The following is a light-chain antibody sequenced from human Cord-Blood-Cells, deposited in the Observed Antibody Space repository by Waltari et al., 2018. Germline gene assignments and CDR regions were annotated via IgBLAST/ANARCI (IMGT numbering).Light chain of an antibody. V-gene: IGLV2-23*01. CDR1: SSDVGRYNL. J-gene: IGLJ3*02. CDR3: CSYAGSSTWV. CDR2: EGS. Sequence: QSAPTQPASVSGSPGQSITIPCTGTSSDVGRYNLVYWYQQHPGKAPKLRIYEGSMRPSGVSNRFSGSKSGNTASLTISGLQAEDEADYYCCSYAGSSTWVFGGGTKLTVL.